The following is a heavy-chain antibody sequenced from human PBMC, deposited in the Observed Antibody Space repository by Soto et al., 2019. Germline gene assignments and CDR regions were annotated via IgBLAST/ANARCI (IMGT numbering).Heavy chain of an antibody. D-gene: IGHD6-13*01. CDR3: ARGDSFTSSWYWFDS. Sequence: ASVKVSCKTSGYTFITYEITWVRQAPGQGLEWMGWMNPRSGNTGYAKKFQGRVAMTRDTSINTAYMELTNLTSEDTAVYYCARGDSFTSSWYWFDSWGQGSLVTGSS. CDR2: MNPRSGNT. V-gene: IGHV1-8*01. J-gene: IGHJ5*01. CDR1: GYTFITYE.